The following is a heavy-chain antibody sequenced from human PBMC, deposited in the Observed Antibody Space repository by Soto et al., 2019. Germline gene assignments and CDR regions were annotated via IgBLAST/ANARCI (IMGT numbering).Heavy chain of an antibody. CDR1: GLTFSSIA. CDR2: FSGSGGST. Sequence: EVQLLESGGGLVQPGGSLGLSCAASGLTFSSIALSWVGKAPGRGLGWVSAFSGSGGSTYYADSVKGRFTISRDNSKNTLYLQMNSLRAEDTAVYYCAKSTGSTFDYWGQGTLVTVSS. V-gene: IGHV3-23*01. CDR3: AKSTGSTFDY. J-gene: IGHJ4*02.